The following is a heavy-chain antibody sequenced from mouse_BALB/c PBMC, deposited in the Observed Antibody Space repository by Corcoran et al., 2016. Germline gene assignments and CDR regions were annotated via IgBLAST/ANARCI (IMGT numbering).Heavy chain of an antibody. D-gene: IGHD2-3*01. CDR1: GFSLSTSGMG. J-gene: IGHJ2*01. CDR2: IYWDDDK. CDR3: ARARWLLRREYYFDY. Sequence: QVTLKESGPGILQPSQTLSLTCSFSGFSLSTSGMGVSWIRQPSGKGLEWLAHIYWDDDKRYNPSLKSRLTISKNTSRNQVFLKITSVYTEDTTAYYCARARWLLRREYYFDYWGQGTTLTVSS. V-gene: IGHV8-12*01.